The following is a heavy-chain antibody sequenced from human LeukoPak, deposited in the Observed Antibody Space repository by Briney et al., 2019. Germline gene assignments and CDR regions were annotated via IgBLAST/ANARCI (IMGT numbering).Heavy chain of an antibody. J-gene: IGHJ4*02. D-gene: IGHD4-17*01. CDR2: IIPIFGTA. V-gene: IGHV1-69*05. Sequence: GASVKVSCKASGYTFTSYPMNWVRQAPGQGLEWMGGIIPIFGTANYAQKFQGRVTITTDESTSTAYMELSSLRSEDTAVYYCAREEPGDYGDYAPGYWGQGTLVTVSS. CDR1: GYTFTSYP. CDR3: AREEPGDYGDYAPGY.